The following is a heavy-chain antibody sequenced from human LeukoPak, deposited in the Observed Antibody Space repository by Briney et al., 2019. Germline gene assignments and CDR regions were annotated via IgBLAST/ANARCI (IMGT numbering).Heavy chain of an antibody. CDR2: IKQDGSER. V-gene: IGHV3-7*01. Sequence: PGGSLRLSCAASGFTFSSYWMSWVRQVPGKGLEWVASIKQDGSERFYVGSVRGRFTISRDNAKNSLYLQMNSLRADDTALYYCARGPVGLPYYYGSVDLDYWGQGTLITVSS. D-gene: IGHD3-10*01. CDR3: ARGPVGLPYYYGSVDLDY. J-gene: IGHJ4*02. CDR1: GFTFSSYW.